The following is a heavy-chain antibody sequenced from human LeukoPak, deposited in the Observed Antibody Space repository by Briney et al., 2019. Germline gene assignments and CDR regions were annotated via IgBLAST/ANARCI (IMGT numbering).Heavy chain of an antibody. J-gene: IGHJ5*02. CDR1: GYTFTSYD. Sequence: ASVKVSCKASGYTFTSYDINWVRQATGQGLEWMGWMNPNSGNTGYAQEFQGRVTMTRNTSISTAYMELSSLRSEDTAVYYCARGRGDSSGYYWFDPWGQGTLVTVSS. CDR3: ARGRGDSSGYYWFDP. CDR2: MNPNSGNT. D-gene: IGHD3-22*01. V-gene: IGHV1-8*01.